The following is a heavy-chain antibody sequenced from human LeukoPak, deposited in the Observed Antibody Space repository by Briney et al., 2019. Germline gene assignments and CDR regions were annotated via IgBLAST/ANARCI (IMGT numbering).Heavy chain of an antibody. CDR1: GDSISSGSFY. J-gene: IGHJ4*02. V-gene: IGHV4-61*02. CDR3: ARRCGYSYGFRFSFDY. D-gene: IGHD5-18*01. CDR2: IYPSGST. Sequence: SQTLSLTCSVSGDSISSGSFYWSWIRQPAGRGLEWIGRIYPSGSTNYNPSLKSRVTISLDTSKNQFSLKLSSVTAADTAVYYCARRCGYSYGFRFSFDYWGQGTLVTVSS.